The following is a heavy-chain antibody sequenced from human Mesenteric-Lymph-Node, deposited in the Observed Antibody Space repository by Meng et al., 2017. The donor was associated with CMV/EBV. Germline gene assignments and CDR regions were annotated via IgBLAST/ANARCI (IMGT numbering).Heavy chain of an antibody. D-gene: IGHD4-11*01. CDR2: LDPGGDST. CDR3: ARDDSHWSKDF. J-gene: IGHJ4*02. CDR1: GYQFKFSS. V-gene: IGHV1-46*02. Sequence: QVQLMQFAPEVKKPGPSLRIFCKSLGYQFKFSSMHWVRQAPGQGLEWMGILDPGGDSTNYAQKFQGRLFLSEDRSTTTMYMELSSLRSEDTAVYYCARDDSHWSKDFWGQGTLVTVSS.